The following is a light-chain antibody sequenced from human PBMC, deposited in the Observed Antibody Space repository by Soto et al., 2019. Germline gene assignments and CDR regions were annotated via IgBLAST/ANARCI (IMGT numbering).Light chain of an antibody. CDR1: SSNIGGNS. CDR2: DDN. Sequence: SVLKQPPSVSAAPGQKGSISCTGSSSNIGGNSVSWYQQLPGTAPKLLIYDDNKRPSGIPDRFSGSKSGTSATLGITGFQTGDEADYYCGSWDSSLSAYVFGTGTKVTVL. V-gene: IGLV1-51*01. J-gene: IGLJ1*01. CDR3: GSWDSSLSAYV.